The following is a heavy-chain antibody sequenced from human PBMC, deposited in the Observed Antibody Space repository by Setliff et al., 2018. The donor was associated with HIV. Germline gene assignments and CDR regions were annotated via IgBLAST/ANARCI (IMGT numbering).Heavy chain of an antibody. D-gene: IGHD5-18*01. Sequence: PGGSLRLSCAASGFTFSSYGVHWVRQAPGKGLEWVAVIWYDGSNKYYADSVKGRFTISRDNSKNTLYLQMNSLRAEDTAVYYCAKGSLPSGYSYGFFDYWGQGTLVTVSS. V-gene: IGHV3-33*06. CDR2: IWYDGSNK. CDR1: GFTFSSYG. J-gene: IGHJ4*02. CDR3: AKGSLPSGYSYGFFDY.